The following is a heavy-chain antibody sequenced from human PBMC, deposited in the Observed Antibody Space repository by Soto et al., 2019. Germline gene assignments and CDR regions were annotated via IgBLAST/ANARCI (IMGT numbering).Heavy chain of an antibody. V-gene: IGHV5-51*01. CDR1: GYSFTSYW. Sequence: GESLKISCKGSGYSFTSYWIGWVRQMPGKGLEWMGIIYPGDSDTRYSPSFQGQVTISADKSISTAYLQWSSLKASDTAMYYCASLVGATPYYYYGMDVWGQGTTVTVSS. CDR2: IYPGDSDT. CDR3: ASLVGATPYYYYGMDV. D-gene: IGHD1-26*01. J-gene: IGHJ6*02.